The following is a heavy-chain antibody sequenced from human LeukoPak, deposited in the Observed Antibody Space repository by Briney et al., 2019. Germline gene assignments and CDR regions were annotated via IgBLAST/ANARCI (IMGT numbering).Heavy chain of an antibody. CDR1: GFTFSDYY. CDR2: ITNNGRAM. CDR3: AREKQSGSTPFDY. D-gene: IGHD3-10*01. Sequence: GGSLRLSCAASGFTFSDYYMGWVRQAPGKGLEWISYITNNGRAMFYADSLKGRLTIFRDNAKKSLYLQMNSLRDEDTAVYYCAREKQSGSTPFDYWGQGSLVTVSS. V-gene: IGHV3-11*04. J-gene: IGHJ4*02.